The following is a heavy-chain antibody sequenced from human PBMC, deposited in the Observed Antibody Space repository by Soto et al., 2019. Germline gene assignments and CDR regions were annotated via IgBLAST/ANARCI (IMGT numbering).Heavy chain of an antibody. J-gene: IGHJ6*02. CDR3: AASIFYYGMDV. Sequence: SETLSLTCTVSGASISDYYWSWIRQSPGKGLDWIGYFYPSGRTDYNPSLKSRVTISVDTSKNQFSLELNSLTAADTAVYYCAASIFYYGMDVWGQGTTVTVSS. V-gene: IGHV4-59*01. CDR1: GASISDYY. CDR2: FYPSGRT.